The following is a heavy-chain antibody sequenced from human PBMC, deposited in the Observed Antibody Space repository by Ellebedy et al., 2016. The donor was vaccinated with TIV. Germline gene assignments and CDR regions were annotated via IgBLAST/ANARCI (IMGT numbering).Heavy chain of an antibody. V-gene: IGHV1-18*01. CDR3: ARDGTVTTVYYYGMDV. J-gene: IGHJ6*02. CDR2: IGAYNGNT. CDR1: GYTFTSYG. D-gene: IGHD4-17*01. Sequence: ASVKVSCKASGYTFTSYGISWVRQAPGQGLEWMGWIGAYNGNTNYAQKLQGRVTMTTDTSTSTAYMELRSLRSDDTAVYYCARDGTVTTVYYYGMDVWGQGTTVTVSS.